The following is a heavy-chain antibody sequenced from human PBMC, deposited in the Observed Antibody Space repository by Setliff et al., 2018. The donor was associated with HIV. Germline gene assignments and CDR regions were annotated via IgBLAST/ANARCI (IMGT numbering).Heavy chain of an antibody. Sequence: GGSLRLSCAASGFTFSHAWMSWARQAPGKGLEWVGRIKSKPDGGAIDYAAPVQGRFTISRDDSKDTLYLQMNSLRAEDTAVYYCARGKVVVVPAAMRPFDYWGQGTLVTVSS. CDR3: ARGKVVVVPAAMRPFDY. V-gene: IGHV3-15*05. J-gene: IGHJ4*02. D-gene: IGHD2-2*01. CDR2: IKSKPDGGAI. CDR1: GFTFSHAW.